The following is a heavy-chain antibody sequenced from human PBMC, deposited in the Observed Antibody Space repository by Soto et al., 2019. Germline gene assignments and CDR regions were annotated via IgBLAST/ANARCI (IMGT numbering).Heavy chain of an antibody. D-gene: IGHD3-3*01. V-gene: IGHV3-23*01. J-gene: IGHJ4*02. CDR1: GFIFGSSA. CDR2: ISSGGDST. Sequence: PGGSLRLSCAASGFIFGSSAMSWVRQAPGKGLEWVSAISSGGDSTYYADSVKGRFTISRDNSKNTLYLQINSLRAEDTAVYYCATSSRFLDWSYTNWGQGTLVTVSS. CDR3: ATSSRFLDWSYTN.